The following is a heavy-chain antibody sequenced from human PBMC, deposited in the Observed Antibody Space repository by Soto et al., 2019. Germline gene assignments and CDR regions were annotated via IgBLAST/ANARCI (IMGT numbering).Heavy chain of an antibody. CDR3: AREYSSSWRFDY. V-gene: IGHV1-3*01. CDR2: INAGNGNT. J-gene: IGHJ4*02. D-gene: IGHD6-13*01. Sequence: ASVKVSCKASGYTFTSYAMHWVRQAPGQRLEWMGWINAGNGNTKYSQKFQGRVTITRDTSASTAYMELRSLRSDDTAVYYCAREYSSSWRFDYWGQGTLVTVSS. CDR1: GYTFTSYA.